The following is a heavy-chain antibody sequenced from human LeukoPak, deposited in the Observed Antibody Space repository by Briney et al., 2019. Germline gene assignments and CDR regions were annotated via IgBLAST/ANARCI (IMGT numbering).Heavy chain of an antibody. D-gene: IGHD6-19*01. V-gene: IGHV4-4*07. CDR2: IYTSGST. CDR1: GGSISSYY. CDR3: ATSSGWYRYDS. Sequence: SETLSLTCTVSGGSISSYYWSWIRQPAGKGLEWIGRIYTSGSTNYNPSLKSRVTISVDTSKNQFSLILTSMTDADTAVYYCATSSGWYRYDSWGQGTLVTVSS. J-gene: IGHJ4*02.